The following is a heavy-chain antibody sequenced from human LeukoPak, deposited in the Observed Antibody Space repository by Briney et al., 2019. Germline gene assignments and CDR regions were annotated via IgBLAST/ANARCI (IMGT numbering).Heavy chain of an antibody. Sequence: SETLSLTCTVSGGSISSYYWSWIRQPAGKGLEWIGRIYTSGSTDYNPSLMSRVSMSVDTSKNQFSLKLSSVTAADTAVYYCARDVVLTGYYFDYWGQGTLVTVSS. D-gene: IGHD3-9*01. V-gene: IGHV4-4*07. CDR3: ARDVVLTGYYFDY. J-gene: IGHJ4*02. CDR2: IYTSGST. CDR1: GGSISSYY.